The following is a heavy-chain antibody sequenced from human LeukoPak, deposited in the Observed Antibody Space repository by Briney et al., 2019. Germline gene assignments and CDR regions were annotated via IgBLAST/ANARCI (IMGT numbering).Heavy chain of an antibody. Sequence: GGSLRLSCAASGFTFSSYSMNWVRQAPGKGLEWVSSISSSSSYIYYAYSVKGRFTISRDNAKNSLYLQMNSLRAEDTAVYYCARDPVVPAAYGNWFDPWGQGTLVTVSS. CDR2: ISSSSSYI. V-gene: IGHV3-21*01. D-gene: IGHD2-2*01. CDR3: ARDPVVPAAYGNWFDP. J-gene: IGHJ5*02. CDR1: GFTFSSYS.